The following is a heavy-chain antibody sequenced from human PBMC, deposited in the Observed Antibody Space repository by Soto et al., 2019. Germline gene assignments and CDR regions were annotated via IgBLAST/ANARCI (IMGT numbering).Heavy chain of an antibody. J-gene: IGHJ6*02. CDR1: GFTFSSYA. D-gene: IGHD2-15*01. Sequence: GGSLRLSCAASGFTFSSYAMSWVRQAPGKGLEWVSAISGSGGSTYYADSVKGRFTISRDNSKNTLYLQMNSLRAEDTAVYYCAKPYCSGGSCYYYYGMDVWGQGTTVTVSS. CDR2: ISGSGGST. CDR3: AKPYCSGGSCYYYYGMDV. V-gene: IGHV3-23*01.